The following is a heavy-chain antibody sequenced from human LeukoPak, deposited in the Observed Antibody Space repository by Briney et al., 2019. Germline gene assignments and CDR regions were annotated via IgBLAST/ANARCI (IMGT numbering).Heavy chain of an antibody. V-gene: IGHV4-4*07. CDR2: IYTSGST. D-gene: IGHD3-10*01. Sequence: SETLSLTCTVSGGSISSYYWSWIRQPAGKGLEWLGRIYTSGSTNYNPSLKSRVTMSVDTSRNQFSLKLSSVTAADTAVYYCARESYYGGSGPFDYWGQGTLVTVSS. J-gene: IGHJ4*02. CDR1: GGSISSYY. CDR3: ARESYYGGSGPFDY.